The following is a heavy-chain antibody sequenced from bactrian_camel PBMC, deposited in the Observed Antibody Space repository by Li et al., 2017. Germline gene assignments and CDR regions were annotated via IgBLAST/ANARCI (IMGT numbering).Heavy chain of an antibody. CDR3: AADQLYGTCRDVLDFPA. CDR2: LWIGGATT. V-gene: IGHV3S40*01. CDR1: RYTYKRNC. D-gene: IGHD7*01. J-gene: IGHJ4*01. Sequence: DVQLVESGGGSVQAGGTQRLSCAAGRYTYKRNCMGWFRQRPGKDREGLAVLWIGGATTTYADSVKGRFIITRDKGKDLVYLQMNGLQPEDTGMYYCAADQLYGTCRDVLDFPARGQGTQVTVSS.